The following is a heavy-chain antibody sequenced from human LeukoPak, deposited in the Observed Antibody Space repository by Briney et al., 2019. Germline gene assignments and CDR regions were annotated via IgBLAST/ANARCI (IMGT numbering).Heavy chain of an antibody. J-gene: IGHJ4*02. CDR1: GYTFTGYY. V-gene: IGHV1-18*04. Sequence: GASVKVSCKASGYTFTGYYMHWVRQAPGQGLEWMGWISAYNGNTNYAQKLQGRVTMTTDTSTSTAYMELRSLRSDDTAVYYCARDGRLMVYAMRNFDYWGQGTLVTVSS. CDR2: ISAYNGNT. D-gene: IGHD2-8*01. CDR3: ARDGRLMVYAMRNFDY.